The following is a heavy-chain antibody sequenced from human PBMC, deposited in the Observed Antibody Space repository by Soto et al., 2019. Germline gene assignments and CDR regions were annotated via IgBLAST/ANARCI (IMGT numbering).Heavy chain of an antibody. D-gene: IGHD3-22*01. CDR1: GYTFTSYG. V-gene: IGHV1-18*01. CDR3: ARDAKSDSSGPDAFDI. J-gene: IGHJ3*02. Sequence: GASVKVSCKASGYTFTSYGISWVRQAPGQGLEWMGWISAYNGNTNYAQKLQGRVTMTTDTSTSTAYMELRSLRSDDTAVYYCARDAKSDSSGPDAFDIWGQGTMVTVS. CDR2: ISAYNGNT.